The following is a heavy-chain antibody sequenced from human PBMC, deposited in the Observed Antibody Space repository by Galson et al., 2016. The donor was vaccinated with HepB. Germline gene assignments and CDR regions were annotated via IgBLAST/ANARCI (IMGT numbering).Heavy chain of an antibody. D-gene: IGHD6-19*01. CDR3: TRHEFPGSGWSSLY. CDR1: GYSFTGYW. J-gene: IGHJ4*02. Sequence: QSGAEVTKPGESLKISCKGSGYSFTGYWIAWVRQTPEKGLEFMGIVYHDDSDTLYSPSFQGQVTISADKSISTIYLQWTSLTAPDSAMYYRTRHEFPGSGWSSLYWGQGTLVTVSS. CDR2: VYHDDSDT. V-gene: IGHV5-51*01.